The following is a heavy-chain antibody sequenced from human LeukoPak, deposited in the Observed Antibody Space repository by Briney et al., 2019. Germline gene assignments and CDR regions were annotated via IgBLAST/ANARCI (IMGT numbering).Heavy chain of an antibody. D-gene: IGHD3-3*01. Sequence: ASVKVSCKASAGTFSFYAISWVRQAPGQGLEWMGRIIPILGIANYAQKFQGRVTITADKSTSTAYMELSSLRSEDTAVYYCARDGGPLYDFWSGYPLYYGMDVWGQGTTVTVSS. V-gene: IGHV1-69*04. CDR1: AGTFSFYA. J-gene: IGHJ6*02. CDR3: ARDGGPLYDFWSGYPLYYGMDV. CDR2: IIPILGIA.